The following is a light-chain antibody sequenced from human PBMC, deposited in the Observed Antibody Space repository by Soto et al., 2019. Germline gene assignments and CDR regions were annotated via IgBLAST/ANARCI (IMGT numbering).Light chain of an antibody. CDR2: DAS. CDR3: QQYNSYSWR. J-gene: IGKJ1*01. V-gene: IGKV1-5*01. Sequence: DIQMTQSPSTLSASVGDRVTITCRASQSISSWLAWYQQKPGKAPKLLIYDASSLESGVASRFSGSGSGTEFTLTVSSLQPDDFATYYCQQYNSYSWRFGQGPKVEIK. CDR1: QSISSW.